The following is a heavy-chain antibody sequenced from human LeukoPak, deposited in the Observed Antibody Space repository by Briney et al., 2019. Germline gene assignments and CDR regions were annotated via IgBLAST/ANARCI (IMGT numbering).Heavy chain of an antibody. D-gene: IGHD7-27*01. J-gene: IGHJ4*02. CDR3: ARAKNWGAPSFFDY. CDR1: GDSISSSTYY. Sequence: SETLSLTCTVSGDSISSSTYYWGWIRQPPGKGLEWIGSMYYSGRTYYNPSLKSRVTILVDMSKNQFSLKLSSVTAADTAVYYCARAKNWGAPSFFDYWGQGTLVTVSS. V-gene: IGHV4-39*07. CDR2: MYYSGRT.